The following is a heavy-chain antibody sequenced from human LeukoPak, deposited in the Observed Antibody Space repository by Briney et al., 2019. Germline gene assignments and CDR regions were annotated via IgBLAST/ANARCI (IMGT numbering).Heavy chain of an antibody. D-gene: IGHD6-19*01. J-gene: IGHJ4*02. CDR1: GGTFSSYA. CDR2: INPNSGGT. Sequence: ASVKVSCKASGGTFSSYAISWVRQAPGQGLEWMGWINPNSGGTNYAQKFQGWVTMTRDSSISTAYMELSRLRSDDTAVYYCARGQYSSGWCDYWGQGTLVTVSS. CDR3: ARGQYSSGWCDY. V-gene: IGHV1-2*04.